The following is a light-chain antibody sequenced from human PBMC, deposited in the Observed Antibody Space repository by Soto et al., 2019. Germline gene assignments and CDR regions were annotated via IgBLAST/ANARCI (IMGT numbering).Light chain of an antibody. CDR2: TNG. CDR3: QSSDRGMSGSV. CDR1: STDIGAGYD. V-gene: IGLV1-40*01. Sequence: QSALTQPPSVSGAPGQRVTISCTGTSTDIGAGYDVTWYQQLPGAAPKLLIYTNGNRPSGVPYRFSGSKSGTSASLAITGLQAEDEADYYCQSSDRGMSGSVFGGGTKLTVL. J-gene: IGLJ3*02.